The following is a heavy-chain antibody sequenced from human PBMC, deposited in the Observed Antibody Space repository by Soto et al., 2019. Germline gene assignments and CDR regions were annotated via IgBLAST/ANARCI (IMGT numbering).Heavy chain of an antibody. J-gene: IGHJ4*02. CDR3: ARGRRVAGTGYFDY. V-gene: IGHV4-34*01. Sequence: QVQLQQWGAGLLKPSETLSLTCAVYGGSFSGYYWSWIRQPPGKGLEWIREINHSGSTNYNPSLKSRVTISVDTSKNQFSLKLSSVTAADTAVYYCARGRRVAGTGYFDYWGQGTLVTVSS. D-gene: IGHD6-19*01. CDR1: GGSFSGYY. CDR2: INHSGST.